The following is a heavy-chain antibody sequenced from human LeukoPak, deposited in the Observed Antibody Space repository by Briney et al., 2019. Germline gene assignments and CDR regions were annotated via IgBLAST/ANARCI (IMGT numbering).Heavy chain of an antibody. V-gene: IGHV3-7*01. J-gene: IGHJ4*02. D-gene: IGHD3-22*01. CDR2: IKHDASEK. Sequence: GGSLRLSCAASGFTFSSYWMSWVRQAPGKGLEWVANIKHDASEKYFMESVEGRFTISRDNAKNSLYLQMNSLRAEDTAVYYCARGYYDSNAQLFDYWGQGTLVTVSS. CDR1: GFTFSSYW. CDR3: ARGYYDSNAQLFDY.